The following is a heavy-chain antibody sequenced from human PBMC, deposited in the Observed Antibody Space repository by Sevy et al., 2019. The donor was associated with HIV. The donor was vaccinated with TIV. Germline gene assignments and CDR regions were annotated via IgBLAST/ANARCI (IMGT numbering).Heavy chain of an antibody. CDR1: GFTFSNAW. V-gene: IGHV3-15*01. CDR3: TTERYCSGGSCYRNYYYYYYMDV. D-gene: IGHD2-15*01. CDR2: IKSKTDGGTT. J-gene: IGHJ6*03. Sequence: GGSLRLSCAASGFTFSNAWMSWVRQAPGKGLEWVGRIKSKTDGGTTDYPAPVKGRFTISRDDSKNTLYLQMNSLKTEDTAVYYCTTERYCSGGSCYRNYYYYYYMDVWGKGTTVTVSS.